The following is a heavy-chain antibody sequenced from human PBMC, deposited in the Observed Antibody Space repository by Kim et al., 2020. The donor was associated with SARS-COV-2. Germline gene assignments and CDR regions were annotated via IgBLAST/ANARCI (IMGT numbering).Heavy chain of an antibody. V-gene: IGHV4-34*01. Sequence: SETLSLTCAVYGGSFSGYYWSWIRQPPGKGLEWIGEINHSGSTNYNPSLKSRVTISVDTSKNQFSLKLSSVTAADTAVYYCARVPLGYCSGGSCYSRGYYYDDGMDVWGKGTTVTVSS. J-gene: IGHJ6*04. CDR1: GGSFSGYY. D-gene: IGHD2-15*01. CDR2: INHSGST. CDR3: ARVPLGYCSGGSCYSRGYYYDDGMDV.